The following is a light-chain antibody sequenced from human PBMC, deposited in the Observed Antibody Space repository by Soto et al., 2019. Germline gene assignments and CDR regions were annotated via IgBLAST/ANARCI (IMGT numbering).Light chain of an antibody. J-gene: IGKJ5*01. CDR1: QDITNY. CDR2: DAS. V-gene: IGKV1-33*01. CDR3: QQYSNVPFT. Sequence: DIQMTQSPSSLSASVGDRVTIICQASQDITNYLNWYQQKPGKAPKLLIYDASNMETGVPSRFSGSGSGTHFSFTISSVQPEDIAKYYCQQYSNVPFTFGQGTRLEMK.